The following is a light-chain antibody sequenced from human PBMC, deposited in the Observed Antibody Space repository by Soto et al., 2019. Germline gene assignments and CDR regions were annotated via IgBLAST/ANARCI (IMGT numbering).Light chain of an antibody. J-gene: IGKJ5*01. CDR2: GAS. Sequence: IELTQSPATLSVSPGGRATLSSRASQSVSSDLAWYQQKPGQAPRLLIYGASSRATGIPARFSGSGSGTEFTLTISSLQSEDFAVYFCQQYNNWPPITFGQGTRLEI. CDR3: QQYNNWPPIT. CDR1: QSVSSD. V-gene: IGKV3D-15*01.